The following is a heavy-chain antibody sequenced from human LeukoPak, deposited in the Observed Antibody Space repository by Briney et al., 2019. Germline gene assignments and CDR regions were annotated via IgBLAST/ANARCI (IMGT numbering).Heavy chain of an antibody. CDR2: INHSGST. D-gene: IGHD3-16*02. J-gene: IGHJ4*02. CDR1: GSSINSGGYY. Sequence: SETLSLTCTVSGSSINSGGYYWSWIRQPPGKGLEWIGEINHSGSTNYNPSLKSRVTISVDTSKNQFSLKLSSVTAADTAVYYCARGSHFSPYDYVWGSYRYHWFDYWGQGTLVTVSS. CDR3: ARGSHFSPYDYVWGSYRYHWFDY. V-gene: IGHV4-34*01.